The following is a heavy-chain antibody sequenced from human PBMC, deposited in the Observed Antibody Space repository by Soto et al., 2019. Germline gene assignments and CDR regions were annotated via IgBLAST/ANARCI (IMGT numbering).Heavy chain of an antibody. CDR3: ASILGSCNSLVIDY. J-gene: IGHJ4*02. CDR2: IYYSGST. V-gene: IGHV4-31*03. CDR1: GGSISSGGYY. D-gene: IGHD3-16*02. Sequence: TLSLTCTVSGGSISSGGYYWSWIRQHPGKGLEWIGYIYYSGSTYYNPSLKSRVNISVETSKNQFSLKLSSVTAADPAVYDCASILGSCNSLVIDYCGQGTLVTVYS.